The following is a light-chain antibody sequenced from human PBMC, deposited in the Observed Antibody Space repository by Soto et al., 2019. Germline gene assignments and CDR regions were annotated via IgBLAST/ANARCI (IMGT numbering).Light chain of an antibody. V-gene: IGKV3-15*01. CDR2: GAS. CDR3: QQYNNWPPLT. Sequence: EIVMTQSPATLSVSPGERATLSCRASQSVSSNLAWYQQKPGQAPRLLIYGASTRATGIPARSSGSGSGTEFTLTISSLQYEDFAVYYCQQYNNWPPLTFGGGTKVEIK. J-gene: IGKJ4*01. CDR1: QSVSSN.